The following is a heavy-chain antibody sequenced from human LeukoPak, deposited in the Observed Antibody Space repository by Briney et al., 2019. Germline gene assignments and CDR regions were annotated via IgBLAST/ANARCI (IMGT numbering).Heavy chain of an antibody. CDR3: ARTCSSTSCYSYYYYMDV. V-gene: IGHV1-2*02. D-gene: IGHD2-2*01. Sequence: GASVKVSCKASGYTFTGYYMHWVRQAPGQGLEWMGWINPNSGGTNYAQKFQRRVTMTRDTSISTAYMELSRLRSDDTAVYYCARTCSSTSCYSYYYYMDVWGKGTTVTVSS. CDR1: GYTFTGYY. J-gene: IGHJ6*03. CDR2: INPNSGGT.